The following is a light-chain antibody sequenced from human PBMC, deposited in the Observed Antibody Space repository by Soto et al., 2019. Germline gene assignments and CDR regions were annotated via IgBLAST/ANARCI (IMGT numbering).Light chain of an antibody. CDR1: QSVSSSY. CDR3: QQYGSSPFT. V-gene: IGKV3-20*01. CDR2: GAS. J-gene: IGKJ4*01. Sequence: EIVLTQSPGTLSLSPGERATLSCRASQSVSSSYLAWYQQKPSQAPRLLIYGASSRATGIPDRFSGSGSGTDFTLTISRLEPEDFAVYYCQQYGSSPFTFGGGTNVEIK.